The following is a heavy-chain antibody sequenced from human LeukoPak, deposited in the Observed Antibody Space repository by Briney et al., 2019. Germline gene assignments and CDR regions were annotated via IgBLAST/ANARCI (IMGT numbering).Heavy chain of an antibody. V-gene: IGHV1-2*02. J-gene: IGHJ3*02. CDR2: INPHSGGT. CDR3: ARGGSGWFDAFDI. CDR1: GYTFGAYY. D-gene: IGHD6-19*01. Sequence: ASVKVSRKASGYTFGAYYMYWVRQAPGQGLEWMGWINPHSGGTNYAQKFQGRVTMTRDTSISTAYMELSRLRSDDTAVYYCARGGSGWFDAFDIWGQGTMVTVSS.